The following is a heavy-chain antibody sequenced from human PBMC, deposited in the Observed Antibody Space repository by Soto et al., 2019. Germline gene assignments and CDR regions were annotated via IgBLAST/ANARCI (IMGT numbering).Heavy chain of an antibody. V-gene: IGHV1-69*12. CDR2: IIPIFGTA. CDR1: GGTFSSYA. D-gene: IGHD2-2*01. Sequence: QVQLVQSGAEVKKPGSSVKVSCKASGGTFSSYAISWVRQAPGQGLEWMGGIIPIFGTANCAQKFQGRVTITADESTSTASMELSSLRSEDTAVYYCARHVPAAGYYYGMDVWGQEPTVTFSS. CDR3: ARHVPAAGYYYGMDV. J-gene: IGHJ6*02.